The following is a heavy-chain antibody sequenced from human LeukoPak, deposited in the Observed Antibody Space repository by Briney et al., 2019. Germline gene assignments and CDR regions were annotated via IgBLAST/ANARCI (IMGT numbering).Heavy chain of an antibody. V-gene: IGHV3-21*01. Sequence: GGSLRLSCAASGFTVSSNYMSWVRQAPGKGLEWVSSISSSSSYIYYADSVKGRFTISRDNAKNSLYLQMNSLRAEDTAVYYCAKGYCSGGSCYEVFAYWGQGTLVTVSS. CDR1: GFTVSSNY. J-gene: IGHJ4*02. D-gene: IGHD2-15*01. CDR3: AKGYCSGGSCYEVFAY. CDR2: ISSSSSYI.